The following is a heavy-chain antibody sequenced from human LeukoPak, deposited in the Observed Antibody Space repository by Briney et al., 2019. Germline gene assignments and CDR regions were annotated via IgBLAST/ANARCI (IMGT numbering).Heavy chain of an antibody. CDR1: GGSFSGYY. J-gene: IGHJ4*02. V-gene: IGHV4-34*01. Sequence: SETLSLTCAVYGGSFSGYYWSWIRQPPGKGLEWIGEINHSGSTNYNPSLKSRVTISVDTFKNQFSLKLSSVTAADTAVYYCAVSSGWYRYYFDYWGQGTLVTVSS. CDR3: AVSSGWYRYYFDY. CDR2: INHSGST. D-gene: IGHD6-19*01.